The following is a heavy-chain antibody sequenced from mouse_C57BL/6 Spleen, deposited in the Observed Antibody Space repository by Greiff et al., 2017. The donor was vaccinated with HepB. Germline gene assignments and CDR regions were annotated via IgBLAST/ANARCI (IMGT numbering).Heavy chain of an antibody. Sequence: VQLQQPGAELVRPGSSVKLSCKASGYTFTSYWMHWVKQRPIQGLEWIGNIDPSDSETHYNQKFKDKATLTVDKSSSTAYMQLSSLTSEDSAVYYCARPYDYVSYYAMDYWGQGTSVTVSS. CDR3: ARPYDYVSYYAMDY. V-gene: IGHV1-52*01. D-gene: IGHD2-4*01. CDR2: IDPSDSET. J-gene: IGHJ4*01. CDR1: GYTFTSYW.